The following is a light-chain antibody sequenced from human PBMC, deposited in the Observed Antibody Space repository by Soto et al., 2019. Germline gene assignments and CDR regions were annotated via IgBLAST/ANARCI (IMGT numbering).Light chain of an antibody. CDR2: GAS. J-gene: IGKJ3*01. Sequence: EVVKTKYPATLSVAPGERATLSCRASQSVSSNLAWYQQKPGQAPRLLIYGASTRATGIPARFSGSGSGTEFALTISSLQSQDFAVYYCQQYNKWPPFTFGPGTKVDIK. V-gene: IGKV3-15*01. CDR1: QSVSSN. CDR3: QQYNKWPPFT.